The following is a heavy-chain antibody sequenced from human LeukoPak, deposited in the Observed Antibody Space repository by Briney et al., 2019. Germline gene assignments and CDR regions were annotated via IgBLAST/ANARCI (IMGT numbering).Heavy chain of an antibody. Sequence: GSLRLSCAASGFNFSTYSMKWVRQAPGKGLEWIGEIYHSGSTNYNPSLKSRVTISVDKSKNQFSLKLSSVTAADTAVYYCARNTGIVGATKFDYWGQGTLVTVSS. CDR3: ARNTGIVGATKFDY. J-gene: IGHJ4*02. CDR1: GFNFSTYS. V-gene: IGHV4-4*02. D-gene: IGHD1-26*01. CDR2: IYHSGST.